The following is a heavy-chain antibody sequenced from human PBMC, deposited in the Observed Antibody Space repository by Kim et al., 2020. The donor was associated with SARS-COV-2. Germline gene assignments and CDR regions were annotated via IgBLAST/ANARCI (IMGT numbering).Heavy chain of an antibody. CDR2: IRQDGGQT. J-gene: IGHJ4*02. D-gene: IGHD5-12*01. CDR3: VRDWGGYGIVSDC. Sequence: GGSLRLSCAASGFTLSSYWMTWVRQAPGKGLEWVANIRQDGGQTYYVDSVQGRFIISRDNAKNSLYLQMNSLRAEDTAVYYCVRDWGGYGIVSDCRGQGTLVTVSS. V-gene: IGHV3-7*01. CDR1: GFTLSSYW.